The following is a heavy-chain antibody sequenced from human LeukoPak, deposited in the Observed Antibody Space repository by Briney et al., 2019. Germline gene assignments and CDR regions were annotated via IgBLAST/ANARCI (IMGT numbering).Heavy chain of an antibody. CDR2: INPNSGGT. D-gene: IGHD1-14*01. Sequence: GASVKVSCKASGYTFTGYYMHWVRQAPGQGLEWMGWINPNSGGTNYAQKFQGRVTMTRDTSISTAYMELSRLRSDDTAVYYCARGKGRTDYYYYYYMDVWGEGTTVTVSS. CDR1: GYTFTGYY. J-gene: IGHJ6*03. V-gene: IGHV1-2*02. CDR3: ARGKGRTDYYYYYYMDV.